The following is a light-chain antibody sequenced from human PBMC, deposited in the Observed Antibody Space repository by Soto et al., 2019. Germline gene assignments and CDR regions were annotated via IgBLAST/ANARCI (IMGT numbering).Light chain of an antibody. CDR3: QQYNNCPGT. Sequence: EIVMTQSPATLSVSPGERATLSCRASQSVSSNLAWYQQKPGQAPRLLIYGASTRSTGIPARFSGSGSGTDFTLTISSLQSEDVAVYYCQQYNNCPGTFGQGTKVEIK. CDR1: QSVSSN. J-gene: IGKJ1*01. CDR2: GAS. V-gene: IGKV3-15*01.